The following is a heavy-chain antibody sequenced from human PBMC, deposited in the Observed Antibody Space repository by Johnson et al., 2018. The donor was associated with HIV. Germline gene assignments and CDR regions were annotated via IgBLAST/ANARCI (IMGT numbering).Heavy chain of an antibody. CDR2: ISSTGSTI. J-gene: IGHJ3*02. Sequence: VQLVESGGGLVQPGRSLRLSCTTSGFIFGDYAMTWVRQAPGKGLEWISYISSTGSTIYYADSVKGRFTISRDNAKNSLYLQMNSLRAEDTAVYYCAREREFTMCDAFDIWGQGTMVTVSS. V-gene: IGHV3-48*03. CDR3: AREREFTMCDAFDI. CDR1: GFIFGDYA. D-gene: IGHD3-10*02.